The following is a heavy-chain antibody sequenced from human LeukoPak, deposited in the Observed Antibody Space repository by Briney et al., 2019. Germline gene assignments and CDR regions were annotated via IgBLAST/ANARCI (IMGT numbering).Heavy chain of an antibody. CDR1: GFTSSSSA. D-gene: IGHD2-15*01. V-gene: IGHV3-23*01. CDR3: AKQLGYCSDGSCYFPY. Sequence: GGSLRLSCAASGFTSSSSAMSWVRQAPGKGLEWVSAISNNGGYTYYADSVQGRFTISRDNSKSTLCLQMNSLRAEDTAVYYCAKQLGYCSDGSCYFPYWGQGTLVTVSS. CDR2: ISNNGGYT. J-gene: IGHJ4*02.